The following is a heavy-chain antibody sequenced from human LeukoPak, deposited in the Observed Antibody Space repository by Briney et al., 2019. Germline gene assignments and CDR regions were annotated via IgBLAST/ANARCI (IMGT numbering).Heavy chain of an antibody. V-gene: IGHV3-30-3*01. CDR2: IASDGSHT. CDR1: GFTFSNYF. D-gene: IGHD2-21*02. J-gene: IGHJ3*02. CDR3: ARERQDTVIHSGAFDI. Sequence: GGSLRLSCAASGFTFSNYFMHWVRQAPGKGLEWVSDIASDGSHTFYVESVKGRFTISRDNSKNTLYLQMNSLGPEDTAVYFCARERQDTVIHSGAFDIWGQGTMVTVSS.